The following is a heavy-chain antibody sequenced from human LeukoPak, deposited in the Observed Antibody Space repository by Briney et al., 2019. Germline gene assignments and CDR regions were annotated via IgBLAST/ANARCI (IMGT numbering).Heavy chain of an antibody. CDR3: ARSFSPPRPPERGPPFDP. D-gene: IGHD5-24*01. J-gene: IGHJ5*02. V-gene: IGHV4-31*03. CDR1: GGSISSGGYY. Sequence: PSQTLSLTCTVSGGSISSGGYYRSWIRQHPGKGLEWIGYIYYSGSTYYNPSLKSRVTISVDTSKNQFSLKLSSVTAADTAVYYCARSFSPPRPPERGPPFDPWGQGTLVTVSS. CDR2: IYYSGST.